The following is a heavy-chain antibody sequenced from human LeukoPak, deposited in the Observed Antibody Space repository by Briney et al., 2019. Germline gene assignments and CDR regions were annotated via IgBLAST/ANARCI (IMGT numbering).Heavy chain of an antibody. V-gene: IGHV4-34*01. Sequence: KPSETLSLTCAVYGGSFSGYYWSWIRHPPGKGLEWIGEINHSGSTHYNPSLRSRVPISVDTSKDQFSLKLSSVTAADTAVYYCGRGTFYGDYVDYWGQGTLVTVSS. CDR2: INHSGST. CDR1: GGSFSGYY. J-gene: IGHJ4*02. CDR3: GRGTFYGDYVDY. D-gene: IGHD4-17*01.